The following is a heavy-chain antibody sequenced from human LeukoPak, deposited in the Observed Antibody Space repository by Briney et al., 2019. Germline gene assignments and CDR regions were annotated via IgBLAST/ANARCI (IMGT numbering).Heavy chain of an antibody. D-gene: IGHD7-27*01. J-gene: IGHJ3*02. CDR3: ARGSDWGPRSAFDI. CDR2: IWYDGSNK. Sequence: GRSLRLSCAASGFTFSSYGMHWVRQAPGKGLEWVAVIWYDGSNKYYADSVKGRFTISRDNSKNTLYLQMNSLRAEDMAVYYCARGSDWGPRSAFDIWGQGTMVTVAS. V-gene: IGHV3-33*01. CDR1: GFTFSSYG.